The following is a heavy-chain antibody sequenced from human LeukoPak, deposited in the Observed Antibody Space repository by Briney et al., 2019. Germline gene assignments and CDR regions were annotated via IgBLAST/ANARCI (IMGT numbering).Heavy chain of an antibody. V-gene: IGHV3-20*04. CDR3: ARDHSYYGSGSIPYTL. D-gene: IGHD3-10*01. CDR2: INWNGGST. Sequence: GGSLRLSCAASGFTFDDYGMSWVRQAPGKGLEWVSGINWNGGSTGYADSVKGRFTISRDNAKNSLYLQMNSLRAEDTALYYCARDHSYYGSGSIPYTLWGQGTLVTVSS. J-gene: IGHJ4*02. CDR1: GFTFDDYG.